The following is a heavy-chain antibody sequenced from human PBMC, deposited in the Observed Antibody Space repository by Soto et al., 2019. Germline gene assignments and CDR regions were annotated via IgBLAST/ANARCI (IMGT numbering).Heavy chain of an antibody. CDR1: GFTFSSYA. CDR3: AKASYYDFWSGYYVGGVGGYYGMDV. J-gene: IGHJ6*02. V-gene: IGHV3-23*01. D-gene: IGHD3-3*01. Sequence: PGGSLRLSCAASGFTFSSYAMSWVRQAPGKGLEWVSAISGSGGSTYYADSVKGRFTISRDNSKNTLYMQMNGLRAEDTAVYYCAKASYYDFWSGYYVGGVGGYYGMDVWGQGTTVTVSS. CDR2: ISGSGGST.